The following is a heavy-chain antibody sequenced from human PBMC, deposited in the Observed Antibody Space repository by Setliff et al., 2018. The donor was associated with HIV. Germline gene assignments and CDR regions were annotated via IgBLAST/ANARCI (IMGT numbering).Heavy chain of an antibody. CDR1: GLIFSSYE. CDR3: ARKLRPGHGVDV. J-gene: IGHJ6*02. D-gene: IGHD3-10*01. V-gene: IGHV3-7*01. Sequence: GGSLRLSCAASGLIFSSYEMNWVRQAPGKGLEWVANIGQDGSEKNYVDSVKGRFTISRDNAKNSMDLQMNSLRAEDTAIYYCARKLRPGHGVDVWGQGTTVTVSS. CDR2: IGQDGSEK.